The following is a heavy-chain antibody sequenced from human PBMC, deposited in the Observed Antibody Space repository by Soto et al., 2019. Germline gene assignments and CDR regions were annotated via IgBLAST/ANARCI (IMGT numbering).Heavy chain of an antibody. CDR3: ARDIVVVPAAIGRALNMDV. CDR1: GYTFTSYG. V-gene: IGHV1-18*01. CDR2: ISAYNGNT. J-gene: IGHJ6*03. Sequence: ASVKVSCKASGYTFTSYGISWVRQAPGQGLEWMGWISAYNGNTNYAQKLQGRVTMTTDTSTSTAYMELRSLRSDDTAVYYCARDIVVVPAAIGRALNMDVWGKGTKVTVSS. D-gene: IGHD2-2*02.